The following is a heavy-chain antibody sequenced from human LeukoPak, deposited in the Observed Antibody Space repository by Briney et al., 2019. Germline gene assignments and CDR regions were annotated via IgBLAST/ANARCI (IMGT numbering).Heavy chain of an antibody. CDR3: ARVVTTYYYDSSGDYFDY. V-gene: IGHV4-61*01. CDR1: GGSVSSGSYY. D-gene: IGHD3-22*01. J-gene: IGHJ4*02. Sequence: SETLSLTCTVSGGSVSSGSYYWSWIRQPPGKGLEWIGYIYYSGSTNYNPSLKSRVTISVDTSKNQSSLKLSSVTAADTAVYYCARVVTTYYYDSSGDYFDYWGQGTLVTVSS. CDR2: IYYSGST.